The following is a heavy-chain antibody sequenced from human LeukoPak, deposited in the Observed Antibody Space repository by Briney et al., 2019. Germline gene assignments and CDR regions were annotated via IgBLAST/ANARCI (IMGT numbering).Heavy chain of an antibody. CDR3: ARGRTSTALASSSGAHFDY. CDR1: GGSFSGYY. Sequence: SETLSLACAVYGGSFSGYYWSWIRQPPGKGLEWIGEINHSGSTNYNPSLKSRVTISVDTSKNQFSLKLSSVTAADTAVYYCARGRTSTALASSSGAHFDYWGQGTLVTVSS. V-gene: IGHV4-34*01. D-gene: IGHD6-19*01. J-gene: IGHJ4*02. CDR2: INHSGST.